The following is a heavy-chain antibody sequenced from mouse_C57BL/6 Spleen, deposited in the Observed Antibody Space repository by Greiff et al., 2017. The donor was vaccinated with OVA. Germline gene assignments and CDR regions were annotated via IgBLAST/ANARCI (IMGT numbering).Heavy chain of an antibody. CDR3: ARRDYYGSSYEGVYAMDY. Sequence: EVQLQESGGGLVKPGGSLKLSCAASGFTFSDYGMHWVRQAPEKGLEWVAYISSGSSTIYYADTVKGRFTLSRDNAKNTLFLQMTSLRSEDTAMYYCARRDYYGSSYEGVYAMDYWGQGTSVTVSS. D-gene: IGHD1-1*01. CDR1: GFTFSDYG. J-gene: IGHJ4*01. V-gene: IGHV5-17*01. CDR2: ISSGSSTI.